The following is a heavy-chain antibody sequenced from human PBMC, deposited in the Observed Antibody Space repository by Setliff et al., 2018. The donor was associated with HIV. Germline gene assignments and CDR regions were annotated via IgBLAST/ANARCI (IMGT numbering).Heavy chain of an antibody. CDR1: GGSISSSSRY. V-gene: IGHV4-39*07. D-gene: IGHD3-10*01. CDR3: ARDLLLLWFDEEYYFDY. CDR2: IYYSGST. Sequence: PSETLSLTCTVSGGSISSSSRYWGWIRQPPGKGLEWIGSIYYSGSTYYNPSLKSRVTISLDTSKSLLSLKLSSVSAADTAVYYCARDLLLLWFDEEYYFDYWGQGTLVTVSS. J-gene: IGHJ4*02.